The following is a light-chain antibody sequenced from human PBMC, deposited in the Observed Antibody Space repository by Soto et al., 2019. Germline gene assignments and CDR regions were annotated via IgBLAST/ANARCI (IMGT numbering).Light chain of an antibody. J-gene: IGKJ1*01. Sequence: DIQMTQYPSTLSASVGDRVTITCRASQSISSWLAWYQQKPGKAPKLLINKASSLESGVPSRFSGSGSGTEFTLTISSLQPDDFATYYCQQYRAFGQGTKVDIK. CDR1: QSISSW. CDR3: QQYRA. CDR2: KAS. V-gene: IGKV1-5*03.